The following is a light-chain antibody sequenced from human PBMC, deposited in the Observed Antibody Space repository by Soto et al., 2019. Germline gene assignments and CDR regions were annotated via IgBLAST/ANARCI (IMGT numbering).Light chain of an antibody. Sequence: EIVMTQSPATLSVSPGERATLSCRASQSVSSNLAWYQHKPGQAPRLLIYGASTRATGIPARFSGSRSGTEFTLTINSLQSEDFAVYYCQQYNNWPPYTFGQGTKLEIK. CDR3: QQYNNWPPYT. CDR1: QSVSSN. J-gene: IGKJ2*01. CDR2: GAS. V-gene: IGKV3-15*01.